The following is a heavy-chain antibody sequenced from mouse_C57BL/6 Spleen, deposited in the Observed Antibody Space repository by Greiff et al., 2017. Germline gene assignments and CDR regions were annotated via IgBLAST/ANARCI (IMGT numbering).Heavy chain of an antibody. Sequence: EVHLVESGGGLVKPGGSLKLSCAASGFTFSSYAMSWVRQTPEKRLEWVATISDGGSYTYYPDNVKGRFTISRDNAKNNLYLQMSHLKSEDTAMYYCARGEIAWFAYWGQGTLVTVSA. CDR3: ARGEIAWFAY. J-gene: IGHJ3*01. CDR1: GFTFSSYA. CDR2: ISDGGSYT. V-gene: IGHV5-4*01.